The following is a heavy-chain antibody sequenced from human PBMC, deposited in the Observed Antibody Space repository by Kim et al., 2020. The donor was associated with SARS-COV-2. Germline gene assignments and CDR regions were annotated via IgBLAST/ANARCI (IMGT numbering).Heavy chain of an antibody. CDR1: GFTFSSYG. J-gene: IGHJ4*02. D-gene: IGHD3-22*01. CDR2: IWYDGSNK. CDR3: ARDSYYDSSGYQFFDY. V-gene: IGHV3-33*01. Sequence: GGSLRLSCAASGFTFSSYGMHWVRQAPGKGLEWVAVIWYDGSNKFYADSVKGRFTISRDNSKNTLYLQMNSLRAEDTAVYYCARDSYYDSSGYQFFDYWGQGTLVTFSS.